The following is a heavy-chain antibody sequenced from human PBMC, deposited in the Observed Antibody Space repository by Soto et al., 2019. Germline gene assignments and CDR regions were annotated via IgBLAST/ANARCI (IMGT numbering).Heavy chain of an antibody. J-gene: IGHJ4*02. Sequence: GASVKVSCKASGGTFSSYAISWVRQAPGQGLEWMGGIIPIFGTANYAQKFQGRVTITADESTSTAYMELSSLRSEDTAVYYCARDPMDFWSGYPRQNDYWGQGTLVTVSS. CDR3: ARDPMDFWSGYPRQNDY. CDR1: GGTFSSYA. D-gene: IGHD3-3*01. V-gene: IGHV1-69*13. CDR2: IIPIFGTA.